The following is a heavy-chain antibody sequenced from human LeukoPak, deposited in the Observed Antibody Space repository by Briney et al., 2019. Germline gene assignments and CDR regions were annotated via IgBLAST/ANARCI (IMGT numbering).Heavy chain of an antibody. CDR1: GGSFSGYY. CDR2: INHSGST. CDR3: ARHGTYYDFWGGYPYAEYFQH. J-gene: IGHJ1*01. V-gene: IGHV4-34*01. Sequence: SETLSLTCAVYGGSFSGYYWSWIRQPPGKGLEWIGEINHSGSTNYNPSLKSRVTISVDTSKNQFSLKLSSVTAADTAVYYCARHGTYYDFWGGYPYAEYFQHWGQGTLVTVSS. D-gene: IGHD3-3*01.